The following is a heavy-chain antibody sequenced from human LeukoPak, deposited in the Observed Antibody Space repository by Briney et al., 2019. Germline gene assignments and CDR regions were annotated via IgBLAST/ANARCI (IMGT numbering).Heavy chain of an antibody. CDR2: ICYSGST. V-gene: IGHV4-59*01. CDR3: ASHGYSSGDY. D-gene: IGHD6-19*01. J-gene: IGHJ4*02. Sequence: SETLSLTCTVSGGSISSYYWSWIRQPPGKGLEWIGYICYSGSTNYNPSLKSRVTISVDTSKNQFSLKLSSVTAADTAVYYCASHGYSSGDYWGQGTLVTVSS. CDR1: GGSISSYY.